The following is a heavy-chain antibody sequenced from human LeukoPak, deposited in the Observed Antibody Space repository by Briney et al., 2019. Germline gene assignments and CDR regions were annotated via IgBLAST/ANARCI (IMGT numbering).Heavy chain of an antibody. Sequence: SETLSLTCTVSGGSISNYYWSWIRQPPGKELEWIGYIYYSGSTNYNPSLKSRVTISVDTSKNQFSLKLSSVTAADTAVYYCARGNYGSGSYYRWFDLWGQGTLVSVSS. D-gene: IGHD3-10*01. CDR3: ARGNYGSGSYYRWFDL. V-gene: IGHV4-59*12. J-gene: IGHJ5*02. CDR1: GGSISNYY. CDR2: IYYSGST.